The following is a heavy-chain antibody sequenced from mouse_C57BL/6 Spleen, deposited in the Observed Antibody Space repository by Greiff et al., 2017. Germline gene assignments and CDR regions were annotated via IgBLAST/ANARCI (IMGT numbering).Heavy chain of an antibody. CDR3: ARDQGDGYFDY. D-gene: IGHD2-3*01. V-gene: IGHV5-16*01. Sequence: EVKLVESEGGLVQPGSSMKLSCTASGFTFSDYYMAWVRPVPEKGLEWVANINYDGSSTYYLDSLKSRFIISRDNAKNILYLQMSSLKSEDTATYYCARDQGDGYFDYWGQGTTLTVSS. CDR2: INYDGSST. CDR1: GFTFSDYY. J-gene: IGHJ2*01.